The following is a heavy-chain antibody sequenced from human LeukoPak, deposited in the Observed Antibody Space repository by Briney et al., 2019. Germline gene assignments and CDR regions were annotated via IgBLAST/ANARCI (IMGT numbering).Heavy chain of an antibody. CDR2: IYYIGST. J-gene: IGHJ3*02. CDR3: AREGPGYCSSTSCLYRAFDI. D-gene: IGHD2-2*03. CDR1: GGSISSSSYY. Sequence: SETLSLTCTVSGGSISSSSYYWGWIRQPPGKGLEWIGIIYYIGSTYYNPSLKSRVTISIDTSKNQFSLKLTSVTAADTAVYHCAREGPGYCSSTSCLYRAFDIWGQGTMVTVSS. V-gene: IGHV4-39*07.